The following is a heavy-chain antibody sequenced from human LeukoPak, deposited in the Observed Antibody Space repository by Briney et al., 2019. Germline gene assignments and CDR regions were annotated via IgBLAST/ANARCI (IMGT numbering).Heavy chain of an antibody. D-gene: IGHD5-24*01. CDR2: ISYDGSNK. Sequence: GRSLRLSCAASGFTFSSYAMHWVRQAPGKGLEWVAVISYDGSNKYYADSVKGRFTISRDNSKNTLYLQMNSLRAEDTAVYYCARGSARWLQFMGAYWGQGTLVTVSS. V-gene: IGHV3-30-3*01. CDR1: GFTFSSYA. CDR3: ARGSARWLQFMGAY. J-gene: IGHJ4*02.